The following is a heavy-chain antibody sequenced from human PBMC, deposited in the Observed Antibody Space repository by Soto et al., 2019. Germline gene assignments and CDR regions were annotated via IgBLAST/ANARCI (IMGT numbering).Heavy chain of an antibody. V-gene: IGHV1-24*01. CDR3: ATIYSYGYGVDY. CDR2: FDPEDGET. D-gene: IGHD5-18*01. J-gene: IGHJ4*02. Sequence: GASVKVSCKVSGYTLTELSMHWVRQAPGKGLEWMGGFDPEDGETIYAQKFQGRVTMTEDTSTDTAYMELSSLSSEDTAVYYCATIYSYGYGVDYWGQGTLVTVSS. CDR1: GYTLTELS.